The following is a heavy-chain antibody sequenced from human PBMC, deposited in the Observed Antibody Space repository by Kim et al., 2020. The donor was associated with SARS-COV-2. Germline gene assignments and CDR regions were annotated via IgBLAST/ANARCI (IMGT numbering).Heavy chain of an antibody. CDR1: GFSVSNYW. CDR2: ISEDGSST. D-gene: IGHD3-10*01. J-gene: IGHJ4*02. V-gene: IGHV3-74*01. CDR3: SRDTFGSRDY. Sequence: GGSLRLSCAGSGFSVSNYWMHWVRQAPGKGLEWVSRISEDGSSTDHADSVKGRFSISKDNAKNTLYLQMNSLRAEDSAVYYCSRDTFGSRDYWGQGFLVTVSS.